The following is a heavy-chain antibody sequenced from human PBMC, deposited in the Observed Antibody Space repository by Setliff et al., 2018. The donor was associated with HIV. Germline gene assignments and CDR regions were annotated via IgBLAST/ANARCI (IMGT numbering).Heavy chain of an antibody. CDR2: INHSGST. Sequence: LSLTCAVYGGSFSEYYWSWIRQSPGKGLEWIGEINHSGSTHYNPPLKSRATISVDTSKDQFSLRLNSVTAADTAVYYCARGATLLPGYSDRWEYFYMDVWGKGTTVTVSS. J-gene: IGHJ6*03. V-gene: IGHV4-34*01. CDR3: ARGATLLPGYSDRWEYFYMDV. CDR1: GGSFSEYY. D-gene: IGHD5-12*01.